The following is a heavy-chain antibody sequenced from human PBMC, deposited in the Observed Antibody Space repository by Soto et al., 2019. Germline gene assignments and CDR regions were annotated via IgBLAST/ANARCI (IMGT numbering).Heavy chain of an antibody. J-gene: IGHJ6*04. Sequence: PVESLKISCKGSGYSFTSYWISWVRQIPGKGLEWMGRIDPIDSYTNYSPSFQGHATISADKSISTAYLQWSSLKASDTAMYYCARLKGDYGSGSYYNVKRPYYYYGMDIVGKGTPVNVSA. CDR1: GYSFTSYW. CDR2: IDPIDSYT. D-gene: IGHD3-10*01. CDR3: ARLKGDYGSGSYYNVKRPYYYYGMDI. V-gene: IGHV5-10-1*01.